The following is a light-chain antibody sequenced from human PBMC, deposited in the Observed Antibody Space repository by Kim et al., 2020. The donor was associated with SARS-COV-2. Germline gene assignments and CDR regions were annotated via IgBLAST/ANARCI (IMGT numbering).Light chain of an antibody. CDR1: QMGNKY. J-gene: IGLJ3*02. V-gene: IGLV3-1*01. CDR2: QDS. CDR3: QAWDSSTGV. Sequence: VSRGQKISIHCSGDQMGNKYTYWEQQKASQSPVLVICQDSKRPSVIPERFSGSNSENTASLTISRTQAMDEADYYCQAWDSSTGVFGGGTQLTVL.